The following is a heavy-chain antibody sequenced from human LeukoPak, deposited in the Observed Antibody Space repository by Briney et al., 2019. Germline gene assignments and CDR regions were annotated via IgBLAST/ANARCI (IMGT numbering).Heavy chain of an antibody. Sequence: SETLSLTCTVSGGSISSYYWSWIRQPPGKGLEWIGYIYYSGSTNYNPSLKSRVTISVDTSKNQFSLKLSSVTAADTAVYYCARRYCSGGSCFSVDAFDIWGQGTVVTVSS. J-gene: IGHJ3*02. D-gene: IGHD2-15*01. CDR3: ARRYCSGGSCFSVDAFDI. V-gene: IGHV4-59*08. CDR2: IYYSGST. CDR1: GGSISSYY.